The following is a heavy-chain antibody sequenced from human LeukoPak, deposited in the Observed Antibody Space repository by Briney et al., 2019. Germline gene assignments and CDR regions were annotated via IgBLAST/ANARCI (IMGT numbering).Heavy chain of an antibody. V-gene: IGHV3-30*02. D-gene: IGHD3-10*02. J-gene: IGHJ6*04. CDR1: GFSFSDYG. Sequence: GGSLRLSCVASGFSFSDYGMHWVRQTPGKGLECVAFIHYGGSNTYYADSVKGRITISRDDSKNTLYLEMNSLRPEDTAVYYCAELGITMIGGVWGKGTTVTISS. CDR3: AELGITMIGGV. CDR2: IHYGGSNT.